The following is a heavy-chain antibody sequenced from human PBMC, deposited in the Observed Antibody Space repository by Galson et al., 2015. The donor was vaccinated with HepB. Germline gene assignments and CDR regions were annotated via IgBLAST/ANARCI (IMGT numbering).Heavy chain of an antibody. D-gene: IGHD2-15*01. CDR1: GGTFSSYA. Sequence: VKVSCKASGGTFSSYAISWVRQAPGQGLEWMGGIIPIFGTANYAQKFQGRVTITADESTSTAYMELSSLRSEDTAVYYCARDVGYCSGGSCYTLDYWGQGTLVTVSS. J-gene: IGHJ4*02. V-gene: IGHV1-69*01. CDR3: ARDVGYCSGGSCYTLDY. CDR2: IIPIFGTA.